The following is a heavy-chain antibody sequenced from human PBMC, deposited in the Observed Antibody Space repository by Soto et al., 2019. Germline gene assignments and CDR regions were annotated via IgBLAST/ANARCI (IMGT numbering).Heavy chain of an antibody. D-gene: IGHD3-22*01. CDR3: AKDPEGSITMIVVVTYFDY. V-gene: IGHV3-23*01. CDR2: ISGSGIST. J-gene: IGHJ4*02. CDR1: GFTFSSYA. Sequence: EVQLLESGGGLVQPGGSLRLSCAASGFTFSSYAMSWVRQAPGKGLEWVSAISGSGISTYYADSVKGRFTISRDNSKNTLYLQMNSLRAEDTAVYYCAKDPEGSITMIVVVTYFDYWGQGTLVTVSS.